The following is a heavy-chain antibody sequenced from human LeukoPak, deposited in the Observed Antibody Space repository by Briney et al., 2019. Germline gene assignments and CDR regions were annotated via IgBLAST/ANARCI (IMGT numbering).Heavy chain of an antibody. D-gene: IGHD3-9*01. Sequence: GGSLRLSCAGSGITFRDNYMNWVRQAPGKGPEWVSVIYSGGDTYYADPVKGRFFISRDSSENTVFLQMNHLTVEDTAVYYCARCEGALGVLDRCVDGLDVWGQGTTVTVSS. V-gene: IGHV3-66*01. CDR2: IYSGGDT. J-gene: IGHJ6*02. CDR3: ARCEGALGVLDRCVDGLDV. CDR1: GITFRDNY.